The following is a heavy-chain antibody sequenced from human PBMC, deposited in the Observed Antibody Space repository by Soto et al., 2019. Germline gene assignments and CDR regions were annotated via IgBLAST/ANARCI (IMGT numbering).Heavy chain of an antibody. CDR2: IYHSGST. CDR1: GGSISSGGYS. Sequence: SETLSLTCAVSGGSISSGGYSWSWIRQPPGKGLEWIGYIYHSGSTYYNPSLKSRVTISVDRSKDQFSLKLSSVTAADTAVYYCARASTDYDSSGYYANWFDPWGQGTLVTVSS. V-gene: IGHV4-30-2*01. CDR3: ARASTDYDSSGYYANWFDP. D-gene: IGHD3-22*01. J-gene: IGHJ5*02.